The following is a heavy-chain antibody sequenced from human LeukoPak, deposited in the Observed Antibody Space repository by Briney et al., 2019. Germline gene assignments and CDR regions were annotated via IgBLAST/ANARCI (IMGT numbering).Heavy chain of an antibody. J-gene: IGHJ6*03. Sequence: ASVKVSCKASGGIFSSYAINWVRQAPGQGLEWMGGIIPIFGTARYAQRFQGRVTITADEPTSTAYMELRSLSSEDTAVYYCARDAHSGSYSYMDVWGKGTTVTISS. CDR3: ARDAHSGSYSYMDV. V-gene: IGHV1-69*13. D-gene: IGHD1-26*01. CDR1: GGIFSSYA. CDR2: IIPIFGTA.